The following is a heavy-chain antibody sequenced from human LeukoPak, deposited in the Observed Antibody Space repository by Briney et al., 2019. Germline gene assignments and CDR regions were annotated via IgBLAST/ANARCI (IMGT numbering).Heavy chain of an antibody. J-gene: IGHJ4*02. CDR1: GFTFSSYG. CDR3: ARELSSSSIALPSDY. Sequence: PGGSLRLSCAASGFTFSSYGMNWVRQAPGKGLEWVSSISSSSSYIYYADSVKGRFTISRDNAKNSLYLQMNSLRAEDTAVYYCARELSSSSIALPSDYWGQGTLVTVSS. D-gene: IGHD6-6*01. CDR2: ISSSSSYI. V-gene: IGHV3-21*01.